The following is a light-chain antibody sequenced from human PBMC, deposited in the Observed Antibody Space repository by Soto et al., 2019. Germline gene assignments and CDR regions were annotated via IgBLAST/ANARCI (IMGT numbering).Light chain of an antibody. CDR1: SSNIGAGYD. J-gene: IGLJ3*02. Sequence: QPVLTQPPSVSGAPGQRVTISCTGSSSNIGAGYDVHWYQQLPGTAPKLLIYANSNRPSGVPDRFSGSKSGTSASLAITGLQAEDEADYYCQSYDSSLGGWVFGGGTKLTVL. CDR2: ANS. V-gene: IGLV1-40*01. CDR3: QSYDSSLGGWV.